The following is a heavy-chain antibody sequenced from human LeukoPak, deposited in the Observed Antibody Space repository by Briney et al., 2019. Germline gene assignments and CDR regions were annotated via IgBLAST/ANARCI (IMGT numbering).Heavy chain of an antibody. CDR2: IRYDGSNK. CDR3: AKDERNWNYNLASQTYD. D-gene: IGHD1-7*01. J-gene: IGHJ4*02. V-gene: IGHV3-30*02. CDR1: GFTFSSYG. Sequence: PGGSLRLSCAASGFTFSSYGMHWVRQAPGKGLEWVAFIRYDGSNKYYADSVKGRFTISRDNSKNTLYLQMNSLRAEDTAVYYCAKDERNWNYNLASQTYDWGQGTLVTVSS.